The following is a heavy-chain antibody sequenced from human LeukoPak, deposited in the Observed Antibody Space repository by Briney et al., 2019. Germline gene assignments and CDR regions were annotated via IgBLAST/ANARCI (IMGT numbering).Heavy chain of an antibody. CDR3: ARDQGGYSSSPGAFDI. J-gene: IGHJ3*02. D-gene: IGHD6-13*01. CDR2: IIPIFGTA. Sequence: SVKVSCKVSGYTLTELSMHWVRQAPGQGLEWMGGIIPIFGTANYAQKFQGRVTITTDESTSTAYMELSSLRSEDTAVYYCARDQGGYSSSPGAFDIWGQGTMVTVSS. V-gene: IGHV1-69*05. CDR1: GYTLTELS.